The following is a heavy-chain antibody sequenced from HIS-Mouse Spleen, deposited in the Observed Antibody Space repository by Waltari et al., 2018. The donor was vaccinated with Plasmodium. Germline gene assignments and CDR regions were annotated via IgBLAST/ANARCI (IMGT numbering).Heavy chain of an antibody. D-gene: IGHD6-13*01. CDR3: ASSWYWYFDL. CDR1: GFTVSSYW. J-gene: IGHJ2*01. Sequence: EVQLVESGGGVVQPGGSLRLSCAASGFTVSSYWMSWVRQANGKGLELVANIKQDGSEKYYVDSVKGRFTISRDNAKNSLYLQMNSLRAEDTAVYYCASSWYWYFDLWGRGTLVTVSS. V-gene: IGHV3-7*01. CDR2: IKQDGSEK.